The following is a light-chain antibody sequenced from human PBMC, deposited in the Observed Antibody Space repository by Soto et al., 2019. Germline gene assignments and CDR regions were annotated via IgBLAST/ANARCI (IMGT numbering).Light chain of an antibody. CDR2: EVS. Sequence: QSALTQPASVSGSPGQSITISCTGTSSDVGGYNYVSWYQQHPGKAPKLMIYEVSNRPSGVSNRFSGSKSGNTASLTISGLQAEDEADYYCRSYTSSSTLVFGGGTQVTVL. CDR1: SSDVGGYNY. CDR3: RSYTSSSTLV. J-gene: IGLJ2*01. V-gene: IGLV2-14*01.